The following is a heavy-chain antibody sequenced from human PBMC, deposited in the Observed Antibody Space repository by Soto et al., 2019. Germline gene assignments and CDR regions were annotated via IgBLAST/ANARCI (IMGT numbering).Heavy chain of an antibody. D-gene: IGHD3-22*01. CDR2: ISSSGSTI. J-gene: IGHJ4*01. V-gene: IGHV3-48*03. CDR1: GFTFSSYE. Sequence: GGSLRLSCAASGFTFSSYEMNWVRQAPGKGLEWVSYISSSGSTIYYADSVKGRFTISRDNAKNSLYLQMNSLRAEDTAVYYCARDRDYYDSSGYCDYWGHGTLVPVSP. CDR3: ARDRDYYDSSGYCDY.